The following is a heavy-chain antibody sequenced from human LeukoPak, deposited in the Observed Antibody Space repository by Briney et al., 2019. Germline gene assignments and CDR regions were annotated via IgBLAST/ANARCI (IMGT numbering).Heavy chain of an antibody. CDR3: ASPDYGGNLGAFDI. Sequence: SETLSLTCTVSGGSISSYYWSWIRQPPGKGLEWIGSIYYSGSTYYNPSLKSRVTISVDTSKNQFSLKLSSVTAADTAVYYCASPDYGGNLGAFDIWGQGTMVTVSS. CDR1: GGSISSYY. D-gene: IGHD4-23*01. CDR2: IYYSGST. J-gene: IGHJ3*02. V-gene: IGHV4-59*05.